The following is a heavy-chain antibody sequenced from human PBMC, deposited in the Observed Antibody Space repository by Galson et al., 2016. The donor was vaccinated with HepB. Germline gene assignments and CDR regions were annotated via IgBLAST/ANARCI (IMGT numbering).Heavy chain of an antibody. V-gene: IGHV4-59*01. D-gene: IGHD3-9*01. J-gene: IGHJ4*02. CDR1: GGSMRTYY. CDR3: ARAGWGRPFDFWGQGTLVTVSSKAPATGYAAQSNNPFSLRLNALTTADTALYYCTRAGWGRPFDF. CDR2: VHDSGST. Sequence: LSLTCSVSGGSMRTYYWSWIRQPPGKGLEWIGYVHDSGSTVYNASLKSRVTISLDTSKNQFSLKLNSVTTADTAVYYCARAGWGRPFDFWGQGTLVTVSSKAPATGYAAQSNNPFSLRLNALTTADTALYYCTRAGWGRPFDFWGQGTLVTVSS.